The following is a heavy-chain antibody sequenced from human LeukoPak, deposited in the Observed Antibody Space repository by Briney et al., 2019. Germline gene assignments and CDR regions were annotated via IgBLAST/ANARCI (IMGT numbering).Heavy chain of an antibody. CDR3: AREGGEWELLRTFDY. J-gene: IGHJ4*02. D-gene: IGHD1-26*01. CDR2: ISSSGRTI. CDR1: GFMFSSSW. Sequence: GGSLRLSCAASGFMFSSSWMAWVRQAPGKGLEWVSYISSSGRTIYYADSVKGRFTISRDNAKNSLYLQMNSLRAEDTAVYYCAREGGEWELLRTFDYWGQGTPVTVSS. V-gene: IGHV3-48*03.